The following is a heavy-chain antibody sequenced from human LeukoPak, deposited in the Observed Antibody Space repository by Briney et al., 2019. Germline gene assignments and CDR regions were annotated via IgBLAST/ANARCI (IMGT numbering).Heavy chain of an antibody. CDR1: GFTFSTYA. J-gene: IGHJ4*02. Sequence: GGSLRLSCAASGFTFSTYAMSWVRQAPGKGLEWVSDISGAGGRTYYADSVKGRFTISRDNSKNTVDLLMNSLRAEDTAIYYCARDVPYYYDSSGYYSPFDCWGQGTLVTVSS. CDR3: ARDVPYYYDSSGYYSPFDC. D-gene: IGHD3-22*01. V-gene: IGHV3-23*01. CDR2: ISGAGGRT.